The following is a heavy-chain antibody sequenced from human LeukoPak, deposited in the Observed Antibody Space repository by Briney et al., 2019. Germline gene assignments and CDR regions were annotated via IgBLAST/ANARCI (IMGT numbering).Heavy chain of an antibody. CDR3: GTSLDAAINT. Sequence: PGGSLRLSCAASGFTFSSYWMTWVRQAPGKGLEWLANIKYDGSNKFYAASVKGRFTISRDNARNSLYLQMNSLRVEDTALYYCGTSLDAAINTGGQGVLVTVSS. V-gene: IGHV3-7*01. CDR1: GFTFSSYW. J-gene: IGHJ4*02. D-gene: IGHD5-18*01. CDR2: IKYDGSNK.